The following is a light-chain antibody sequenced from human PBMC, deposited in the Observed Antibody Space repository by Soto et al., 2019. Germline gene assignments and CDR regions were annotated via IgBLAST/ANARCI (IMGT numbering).Light chain of an antibody. CDR2: AAS. J-gene: IGKJ1*01. CDR1: QSVSSRY. Sequence: IILTQSPGTQSLSPGERATLSWRASQSVSSRYLVWHQQKPGQAPRLLIYAASRRATGIPDRFSGSGSGTDVTITISRLEKEDGAVYYCQQYGSSTWTFGQGTKVDIK. CDR3: QQYGSSTWT. V-gene: IGKV3-20*01.